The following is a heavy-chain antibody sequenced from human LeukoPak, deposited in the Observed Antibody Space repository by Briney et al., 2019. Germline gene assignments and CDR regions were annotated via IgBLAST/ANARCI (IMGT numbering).Heavy chain of an antibody. CDR2: INASDGRT. CDR3: ARVVTPRYCSSPSCYWKGWFDP. Sequence: ASVKVSCKTSGYTFTSYYIHWVRQAPGQGLEWMGIINASDGRTSYAQKFQGRVTITADESASTAYMELSSLRSDDTAVYNCARVVTPRYCSSPSCYWKGWFDPWGQGTLVTVSS. D-gene: IGHD2-2*01. J-gene: IGHJ5*02. CDR1: GYTFTSYY. V-gene: IGHV1-46*01.